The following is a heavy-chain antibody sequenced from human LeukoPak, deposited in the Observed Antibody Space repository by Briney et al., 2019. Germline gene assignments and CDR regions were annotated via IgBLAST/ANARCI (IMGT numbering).Heavy chain of an antibody. CDR1: GYSFTTYW. Sequence: GEALKISCKGPGYSFTTYWIGWVRQMPRKGMEWMGIIYPVDSDTRYSPSFQGQVTISADKSISTAYLQWSSLKASDTAIYYCARHLLTPGGSYYFDFWGQGTLVTVSS. V-gene: IGHV5-51*01. D-gene: IGHD1-26*01. J-gene: IGHJ4*02. CDR3: ARHLLTPGGSYYFDF. CDR2: IYPVDSDT.